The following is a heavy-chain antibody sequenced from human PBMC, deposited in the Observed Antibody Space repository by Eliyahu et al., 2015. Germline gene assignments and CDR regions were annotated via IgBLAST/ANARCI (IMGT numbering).Heavy chain of an antibody. D-gene: IGHD3-10*01. CDR1: GGXXSSYY. Sequence: QVQLQESGPGLVKPSETLSLTCXXSGGXXSSYYWNWIRQPPGKGLEWLGYIYITGNTKYNPSVMSRVNISVDTSKNQFSLKLSSVTAADTAVYYCARLAKGGYYFGSGDYYYGMDVWGQGTTVTVSS. CDR2: IYITGNT. J-gene: IGHJ6*02. V-gene: IGHV4-4*09. CDR3: ARLAKGGYYFGSGDYYYGMDV.